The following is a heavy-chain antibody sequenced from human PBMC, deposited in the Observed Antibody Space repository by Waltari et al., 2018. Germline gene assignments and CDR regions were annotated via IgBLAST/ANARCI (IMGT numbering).Heavy chain of an antibody. D-gene: IGHD2-2*01. V-gene: IGHV3-23*01. CDR2: ISGSGGST. CDR1: GFTFSSYA. Sequence: EVQLLESGGGLVQPGGSLRLSCAASGFTFSSYAMSWVRQAPGKGLEWVSAISGSGGSTYYADSVKGRFTIYRDNSKNTLYLQRNSLRAEDTAVYYCAKVGYCSSTSCPYYFVYWGQGTLVTVSS. J-gene: IGHJ4*02. CDR3: AKVGYCSSTSCPYYFVY.